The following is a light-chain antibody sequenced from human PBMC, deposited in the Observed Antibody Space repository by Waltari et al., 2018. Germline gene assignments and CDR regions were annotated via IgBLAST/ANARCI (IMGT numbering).Light chain of an antibody. J-gene: IGLJ2*01. CDR1: SSDVDGYNY. V-gene: IGLV2-8*01. CDR2: DVS. Sequence: QSALTQPPSASGSPGQSVTISCTETSSDVDGYNYVSWYQQHPGKAPKLMIYDVSKRPSRVPDRFSGSRSGNTASLTGAGLQAEDEADYYCSSFPGGCVVFGGGTKLTVL. CDR3: SSFPGGCVV.